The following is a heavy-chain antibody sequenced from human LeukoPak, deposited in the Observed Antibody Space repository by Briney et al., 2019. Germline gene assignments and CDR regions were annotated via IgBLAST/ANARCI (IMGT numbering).Heavy chain of an antibody. J-gene: IGHJ6*03. CDR3: AREQQPYPLMDV. CDR2: IYYSGST. CDR1: GGSISSGDYY. D-gene: IGHD6-13*01. V-gene: IGHV4-30-4*08. Sequence: PSETLSLTCTVSGGSISSGDYYWSWMRQPPGKGLEWIGYIYYSGSTYYNPSLKSRVTISVDTSKNQFSLKLSSVTAADTAVYYCAREQQPYPLMDVWGKGTTVTVSS.